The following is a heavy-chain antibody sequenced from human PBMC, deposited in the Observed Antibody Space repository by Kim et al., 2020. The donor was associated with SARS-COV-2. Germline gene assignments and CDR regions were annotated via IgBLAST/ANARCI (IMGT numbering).Heavy chain of an antibody. CDR2: ISSSSSTI. D-gene: IGHD3-22*01. CDR1: GFTFSSYS. V-gene: IGHV3-48*02. Sequence: GGSLRLSCAASGFTFSSYSMNWVRQAPGKGLEWVSYISSSSSTIYYADSVKGRFTISRDNAKNSLYLQMNSLRDEDTAVYYCARDLIVVVMGDWFDPWGQGTLVTVSS. J-gene: IGHJ5*02. CDR3: ARDLIVVVMGDWFDP.